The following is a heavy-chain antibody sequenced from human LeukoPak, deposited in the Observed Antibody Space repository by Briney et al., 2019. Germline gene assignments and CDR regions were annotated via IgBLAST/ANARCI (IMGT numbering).Heavy chain of an antibody. CDR1: GFTFSSYS. CDR2: ISSSSGYI. CDR3: ARDTTDIDFWSVFDY. J-gene: IGHJ4*02. D-gene: IGHD3-3*01. V-gene: IGHV3-21*01. Sequence: GGSLRLSCAASGFTFSSYSMSWVRQAPGKGLEWVSSISSSSGYIYYADSVKGRFTISRDNAKNSLYLQMNSLRAEDTAVYYCARDTTDIDFWSVFDYWGQGTLVTVSS.